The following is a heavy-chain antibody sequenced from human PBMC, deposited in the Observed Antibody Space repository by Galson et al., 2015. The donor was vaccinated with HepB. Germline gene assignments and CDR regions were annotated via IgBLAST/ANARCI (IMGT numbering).Heavy chain of an antibody. CDR3: ATTDTITVPSTVYDAFNM. CDR2: ISGAGRS. V-gene: IGHV3-53*01. Sequence: SLRLSCAASGLAVSRNSLTWVRQAPGRGLQWVSIISGAGRSYYADSVKGRFSISRDNSKNTLFLQMNSLRVEDTAVYYCATTDTITVPSTVYDAFNMWGQGTLVTVTS. J-gene: IGHJ3*02. D-gene: IGHD6-19*01. CDR1: GLAVSRNS.